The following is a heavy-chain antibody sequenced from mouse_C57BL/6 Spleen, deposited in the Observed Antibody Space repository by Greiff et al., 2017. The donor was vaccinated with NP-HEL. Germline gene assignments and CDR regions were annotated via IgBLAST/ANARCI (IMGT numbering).Heavy chain of an antibody. CDR2: INPNNGGT. Sequence: VQLQQSGPELVKPGASVKISCKASGYTFTDYYMNWVKQSHGKSLEWIGDINPNNGGTSYNQKFKGKATLTVDKSSSTAYMELRSLTSEDSAVYYCARSGTVQYYFDYWGQGTTLTVSS. CDR1: GYTFTDYY. V-gene: IGHV1-26*01. CDR3: ARSGTVQYYFDY. J-gene: IGHJ2*01. D-gene: IGHD1-1*01.